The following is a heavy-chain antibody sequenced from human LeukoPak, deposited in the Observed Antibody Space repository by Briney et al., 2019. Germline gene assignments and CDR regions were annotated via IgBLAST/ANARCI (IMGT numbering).Heavy chain of an antibody. D-gene: IGHD3-16*01. J-gene: IGHJ4*02. Sequence: GGSLRLSCAASGFTFSSYDMHWVRQVTGKGLEWVSAIGTTGDTYYPGSVKGRFTISRENAKNSLYLQMNSLRAGDTAVYYYARAIAAFRGVNYFDYWGQGTLVTVAP. CDR2: IGTTGDT. CDR1: GFTFSSYD. CDR3: ARAIAAFRGVNYFDY. V-gene: IGHV3-13*01.